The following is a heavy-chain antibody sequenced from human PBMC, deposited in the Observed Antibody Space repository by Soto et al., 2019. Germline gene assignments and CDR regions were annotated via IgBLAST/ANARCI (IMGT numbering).Heavy chain of an antibody. D-gene: IGHD2-15*01. CDR3: ARDRVVVVVAPYYHGMDV. J-gene: IGHJ6*02. CDR2: IIPIFGTA. CDR1: GGTFSSYA. Sequence: ASVKVSCKASGGTFSSYAISWVRQAPGQGLEWMGGIIPIFGTANYAQKFQGRVTITADKSTSTAYMELSSLRSEDTAVYYCARDRVVVVVAPYYHGMDVCGHGTTVTVS. V-gene: IGHV1-69*06.